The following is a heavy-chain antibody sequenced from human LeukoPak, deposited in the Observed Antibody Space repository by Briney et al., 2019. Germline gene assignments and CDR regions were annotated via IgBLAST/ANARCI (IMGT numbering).Heavy chain of an antibody. V-gene: IGHV3-23*01. Sequence: GGSLRLSCVASGFTFRIDSMSWVRQAPGKGLEWVSGISPTGGATYYADSVKGRFTISRDNSKNTLFLQMNSLRAEDTAVYYCAKAGPYYFDYWGQGTLVTVSS. CDR2: ISPTGGAT. CDR3: AKAGPYYFDY. J-gene: IGHJ4*02. CDR1: GFTFRIDS.